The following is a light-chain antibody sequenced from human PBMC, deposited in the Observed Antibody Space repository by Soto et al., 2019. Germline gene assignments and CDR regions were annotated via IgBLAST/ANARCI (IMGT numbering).Light chain of an antibody. CDR3: QRFNRWPLS. V-gene: IGKV3-15*01. CDR1: QSVGST. J-gene: IGKJ4*01. CDR2: DTS. Sequence: EIVLTQSPGTLSLSPGERATLSCWASQSVGSTLNWYQQRPGQAPRLLIYDTSIRATGIPARFSGSGSGTESTRTIASLQSEDFGVYYCQRFNRWPLSFGGGTKVEIK.